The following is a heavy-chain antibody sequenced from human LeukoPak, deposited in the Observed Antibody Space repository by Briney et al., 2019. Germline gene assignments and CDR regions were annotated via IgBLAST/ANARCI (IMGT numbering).Heavy chain of an antibody. J-gene: IGHJ3*02. D-gene: IGHD6-13*01. CDR2: IYYSGST. CDR1: GGSISSGGYY. CDR3: ARDPGIAAAGAFDI. Sequence: SQTLSLTCTVSGGSISSGGYYWSWIRQHPGKGLEWIGYIYYSGSTYYNPSLKSRVTISVDTSKNQFSLKLSSVTAADTAAYYCARDPGIAAAGAFDIWGQGTMVTVSS. V-gene: IGHV4-31*03.